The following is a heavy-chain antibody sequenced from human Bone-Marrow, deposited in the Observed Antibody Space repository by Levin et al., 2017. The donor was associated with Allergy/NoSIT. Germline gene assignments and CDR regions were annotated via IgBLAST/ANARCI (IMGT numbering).Heavy chain of an antibody. J-gene: IGHJ4*02. D-gene: IGHD6-13*01. Sequence: SQTLSLTCTVSGGSISSYYWSWIRQPPGKGLEWIGYIYYSGSTNYNPSLKSRVTISVDTSKNQFSLKLSSVTAADTAVYYCAGRAAAGSYFDYWGQGTLVTVSS. CDR3: AGRAAAGSYFDY. CDR1: GGSISSYY. V-gene: IGHV4-59*01. CDR2: IYYSGST.